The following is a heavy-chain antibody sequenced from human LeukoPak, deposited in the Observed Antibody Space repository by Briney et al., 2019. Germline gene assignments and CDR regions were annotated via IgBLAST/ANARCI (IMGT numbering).Heavy chain of an antibody. J-gene: IGHJ5*02. D-gene: IGHD3-22*01. CDR2: IYYSGST. Sequence: PSETLSFTCTVSGGSISSYYWSWIRQPPGKGLEWIGYIYYSGSTNYNPSLKSRVTISVDTSKNQFSLKLSSVTAADTAVYYCARTLADRDYYDSSGYYVWFDPWGQGTLVTVSS. CDR3: ARTLADRDYYDSSGYYVWFDP. CDR1: GGSISSYY. V-gene: IGHV4-59*01.